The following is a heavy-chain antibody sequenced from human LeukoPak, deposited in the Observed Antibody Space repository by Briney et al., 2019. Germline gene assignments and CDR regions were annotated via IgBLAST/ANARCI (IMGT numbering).Heavy chain of an antibody. CDR1: GFTFSSYS. Sequence: GGSLRLSCAASGFTFSSYSMNWVRQAPGKGLEWVSSISSSSSYIYYADSVKGRFTISRDNAKNSLYLQMNSLGAEDTAVYYCARWVGANLFDYWGQGTLVTVSS. CDR2: ISSSSSYI. D-gene: IGHD1-26*01. CDR3: ARWVGANLFDY. V-gene: IGHV3-21*01. J-gene: IGHJ4*02.